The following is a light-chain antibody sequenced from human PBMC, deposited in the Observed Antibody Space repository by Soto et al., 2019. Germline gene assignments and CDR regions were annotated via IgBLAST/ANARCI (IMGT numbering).Light chain of an antibody. CDR1: SSDVGGYNY. V-gene: IGLV2-14*01. J-gene: IGLJ3*02. CDR3: SSYTSSSTKV. Sequence: QSALTQPASVSGSPGQSITISCTGTSSDVGGYNYVSWYQQHPGKAPKLMSYEVSNRPSGVSNRFSGSKSGNTASLTISGLQAEDEADYYCSSYTSSSTKVFGEGTKLTVL. CDR2: EVS.